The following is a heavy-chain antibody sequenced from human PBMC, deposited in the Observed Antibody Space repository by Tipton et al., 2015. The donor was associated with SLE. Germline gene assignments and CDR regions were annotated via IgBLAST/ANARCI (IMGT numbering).Heavy chain of an antibody. CDR2: INHSGST. J-gene: IGHJ3*02. D-gene: IGHD6-19*01. V-gene: IGHV4-34*01. CDR3: ARDQGYSSGWFDAFDI. Sequence: TLSLTCAVYGGSFSGYYWSWIRQPPGKGLEWIGEINHSGSTNYNPSLKSRVTISVDTSKNQFSLKLSSVTAADTAVYYCARDQGYSSGWFDAFDIWGQGTMVTVSS. CDR1: GGSFSGYY.